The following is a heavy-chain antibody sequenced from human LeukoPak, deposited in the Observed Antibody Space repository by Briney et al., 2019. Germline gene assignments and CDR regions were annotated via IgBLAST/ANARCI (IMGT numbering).Heavy chain of an antibody. D-gene: IGHD2-2*01. CDR2: ISAYNGNT. V-gene: IGHV1-18*01. CDR3: ARDGPLGYCSSTSCPTDY. Sequence: ASVKVSCKASGYTFTSYGIRWVRQAPGQGLEWMGWISAYNGNTNYAQKLQGRVTMTTDTSTSTAYMELRSLRSDDTAVYYCARDGPLGYCSSTSCPTDYWGQGTLVTVSS. CDR1: GYTFTSYG. J-gene: IGHJ4*02.